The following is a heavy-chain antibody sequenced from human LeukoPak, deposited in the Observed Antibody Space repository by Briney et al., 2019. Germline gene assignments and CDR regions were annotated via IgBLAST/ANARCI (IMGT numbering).Heavy chain of an antibody. D-gene: IGHD6-19*01. J-gene: IGHJ4*02. V-gene: IGHV3-23*01. CDR1: GFTFSSSA. CDR3: AKGWYNSAWG. Sequence: GGSLRLSRAASGFTFSSSAMSWVRQAPGKGLEWVSSIGTAGKTYYADSVKGRFTISRDNSKNTLYLQMNSLRAEDTAVFYCAKGWYNSAWGWGQGTLVTVSS. CDR2: IGTAGKT.